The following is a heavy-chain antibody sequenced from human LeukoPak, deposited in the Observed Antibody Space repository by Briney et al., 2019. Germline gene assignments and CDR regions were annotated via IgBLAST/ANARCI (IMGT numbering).Heavy chain of an antibody. CDR2: IYSGGST. J-gene: IGHJ6*03. D-gene: IGHD6-13*01. Sequence: GSLRLSCAASGFTVSSNYMSWVRQAPGKGLEWVSVIYSGGSTYYADSVKGRFTISRDNSKNTLYLQMNSLRAEDTAVYYCARDGVAAAGYYYYYMDVWGKGTTVTVSS. CDR1: GFTVSSNY. CDR3: ARDGVAAAGYYYYYMDV. V-gene: IGHV3-53*01.